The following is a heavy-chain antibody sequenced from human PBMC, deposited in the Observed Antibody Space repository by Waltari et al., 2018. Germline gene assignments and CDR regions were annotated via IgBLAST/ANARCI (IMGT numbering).Heavy chain of an antibody. J-gene: IGHJ3*02. Sequence: EVQLVESGGGLVQPGGSLRLSCAASGFTFRSYWMRWVRQAPGKGTEWVANKKQEGSEKYYVDSVKGRFTISRDNAKNALYRQMNSLRAEDTAVYYCAKFPDCSSTSCYIWDDAVDIWGQGKMVTVSS. CDR1: GFTFRSYW. CDR3: AKFPDCSSTSCYIWDDAVDI. CDR2: KKQEGSEK. V-gene: IGHV3-7*01. D-gene: IGHD2-2*02.